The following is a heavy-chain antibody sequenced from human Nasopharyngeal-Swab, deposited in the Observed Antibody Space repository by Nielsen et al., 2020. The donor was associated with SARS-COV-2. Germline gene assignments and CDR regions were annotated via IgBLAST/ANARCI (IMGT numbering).Heavy chain of an antibody. CDR3: ARGIDFDY. CDR1: GYLFPAYW. CDR2: IYPGDSDT. Sequence: GESLKISCTGSGYLFPAYWIAWVRQVPGKGLEWLGIIYPGDSDTTYSPSLQGRVTLSADKSINTAYLQWTSLQASDTGIYYCARGIDFDYWGQGSLVTVSS. J-gene: IGHJ4*02. V-gene: IGHV5-51*01.